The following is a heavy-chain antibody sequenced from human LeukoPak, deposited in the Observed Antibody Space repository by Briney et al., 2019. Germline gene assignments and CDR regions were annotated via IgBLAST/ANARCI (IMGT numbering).Heavy chain of an antibody. CDR1: GFSVSGYR. CDR3: SKEWQGGRAATGTSIDGDF. Sequence: GGPLRLSCAVSGFSVSGYRVTWVPQAPGKGLEWVANIKQNAGRKNYVDSVEGRFTISRHNPEHTLFAQMNSLRGEDTAVYYGSKEWQGGRAATGTSIDGDFWGEGTLVAVSS. V-gene: IGHV3-7*01. CDR2: IKQNAGRK. D-gene: IGHD6-13*01. J-gene: IGHJ4*02.